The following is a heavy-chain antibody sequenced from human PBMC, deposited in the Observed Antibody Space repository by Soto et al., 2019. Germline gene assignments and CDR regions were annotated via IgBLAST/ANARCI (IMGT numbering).Heavy chain of an antibody. D-gene: IGHD6-19*01. J-gene: IGHJ4*02. Sequence: KFQGRVTITRDTSASTAYMELSSLRSEDTAVYYCARGIAVAGPWYFGYWGQGTLVTVSS. V-gene: IGHV1-3*01. CDR3: ARGIAVAGPWYFGY.